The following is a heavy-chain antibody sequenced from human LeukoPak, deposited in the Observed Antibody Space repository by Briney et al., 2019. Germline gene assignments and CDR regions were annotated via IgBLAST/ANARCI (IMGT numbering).Heavy chain of an antibody. J-gene: IGHJ4*02. CDR1: GFTFSSYS. D-gene: IGHD3-22*01. Sequence: GGSLRLSCAASGFTFSSYSMNWARQAPGKGLEWVSYISSSSSTIYYADSVKGRFTIPRDNAKNSLYLQMNSLRAEDKAVYYCARGNYYDSSDENDYWGQGTLVTVSS. CDR2: ISSSSSTI. CDR3: ARGNYYDSSDENDY. V-gene: IGHV3-48*01.